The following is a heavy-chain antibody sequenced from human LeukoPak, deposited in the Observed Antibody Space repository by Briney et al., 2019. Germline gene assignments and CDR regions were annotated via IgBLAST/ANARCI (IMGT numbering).Heavy chain of an antibody. Sequence: HPGGSLRLSCAASGFTSSSYALNWVRQAPGKGLEWVATASGSGDRMYHADSVKGRFTISRDNSKNTIYLQMNSLRAEDTALYYCAKAAAAPGFDFWGQGTLVTVSS. J-gene: IGHJ4*02. CDR1: GFTSSSYA. D-gene: IGHD6-13*01. CDR2: ASGSGDRM. CDR3: AKAAAAPGFDF. V-gene: IGHV3-23*01.